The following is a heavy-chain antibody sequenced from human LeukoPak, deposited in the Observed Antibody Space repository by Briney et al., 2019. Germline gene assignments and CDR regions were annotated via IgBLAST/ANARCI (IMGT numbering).Heavy chain of an antibody. J-gene: IGHJ4*02. CDR2: INHSGST. CDR1: GGSFSGYY. Sequence: PSETLSLTCAVYGGSFSGYYRSWIRQPPGKGLEWIGEINHSGSTNYNPSLKSRVTISVDTSKNQFSLKLSSVTAADTAVYYCARGGDDYVWGSYRSHDYWGQGTLVTVSS. V-gene: IGHV4-34*01. D-gene: IGHD3-16*02. CDR3: ARGGDDYVWGSYRSHDY.